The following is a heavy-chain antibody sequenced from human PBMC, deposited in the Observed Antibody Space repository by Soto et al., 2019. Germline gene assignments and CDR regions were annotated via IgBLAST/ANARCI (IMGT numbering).Heavy chain of an antibody. CDR2: MNPNSGNT. V-gene: IGHV1-8*01. CDR3: ARTRTTGTTGYYYMDV. D-gene: IGHD1-1*01. Sequence: ASVKVSCKASGYTFTSYDINWVRQATGQGLEWMGWMNPNSGNTGYAQKFQGGVTMTRNTSISTAYMELSSLRSEDTAVYYCARTRTTGTTGYYYMDVWGKGTTVTVSS. CDR1: GYTFTSYD. J-gene: IGHJ6*03.